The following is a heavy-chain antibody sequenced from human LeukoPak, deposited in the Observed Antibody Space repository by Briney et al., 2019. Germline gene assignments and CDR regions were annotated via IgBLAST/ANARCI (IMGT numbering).Heavy chain of an antibody. D-gene: IGHD2-15*01. V-gene: IGHV4-59*01. J-gene: IGHJ6*02. Sequence: SETLSLTCTVSGGSTSTNYWSWIRQPPGKGLEWIGYISYNGNTKNNPSLKSRVTISVDTSKNQFSLRLSSLTAADTAVYYCARGSEVGMDVWGQGTTVTVSS. CDR3: ARGSEVGMDV. CDR1: GGSTSTNY. CDR2: ISYNGNT.